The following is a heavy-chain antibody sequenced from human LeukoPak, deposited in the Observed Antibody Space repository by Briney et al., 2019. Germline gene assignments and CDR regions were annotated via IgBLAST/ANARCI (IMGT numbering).Heavy chain of an antibody. D-gene: IGHD3-10*01. V-gene: IGHV3-21*01. CDR2: ISSSSRYI. CDR1: GFTFSSYN. Sequence: GGSLRLSCVASGFTFSSYNMNWVRQAPGKGLEWVSSISSSSRYIYYTDSVKGRFTISRDNAKNSLYLQMNSLRAEDTAVYYCARDVYYGSGSPRLDYWGQGTLVTVSS. J-gene: IGHJ4*02. CDR3: ARDVYYGSGSPRLDY.